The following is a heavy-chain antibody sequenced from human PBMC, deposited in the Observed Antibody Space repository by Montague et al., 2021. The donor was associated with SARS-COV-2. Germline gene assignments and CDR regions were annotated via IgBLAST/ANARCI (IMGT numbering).Heavy chain of an antibody. D-gene: IGHD3-10*01. J-gene: IGHJ3*02. CDR2: IYYSGTT. V-gene: IGHV4-39*01. CDR1: GGSITRNCY. CDR3: ARPLVWGVPKAFDI. Sequence: SETLSLTCTVSGGSITRNCYWGWIRQPPGKGLEWFVNIYYSGTTFINPSLESRVTISLDASKNQFSLNLTSVTAADTAVYYCARPLVWGVPKAFDIWGQGALVIVSS.